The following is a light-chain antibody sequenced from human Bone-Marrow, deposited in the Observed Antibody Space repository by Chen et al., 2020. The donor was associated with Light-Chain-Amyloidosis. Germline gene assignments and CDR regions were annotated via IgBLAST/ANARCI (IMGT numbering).Light chain of an antibody. CDR3: QSADSSGTYEVI. Sequence: SYELTQPPSVSVSPGQMARITCSGDDLPTKYAYWYQQKPGQAPVLVIHRDTVRPSGISERFSGSSSGTTATLTISGVQAEDEADYHCQSADSSGTYEVIFGGGTKLTVL. J-gene: IGLJ2*01. CDR1: DLPTKY. CDR2: RDT. V-gene: IGLV3-25*03.